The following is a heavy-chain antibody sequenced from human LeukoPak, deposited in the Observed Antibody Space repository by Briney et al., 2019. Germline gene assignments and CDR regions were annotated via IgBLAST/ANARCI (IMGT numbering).Heavy chain of an antibody. J-gene: IGHJ3*02. CDR1: GGSISSYY. Sequence: SETLSLTCTVSGGSISSYYWSWIRQPPGKGLESIGYIYHSGSTNYNPSLKSRVTISVDTSKNQFSLKLSSVTAADTAVYYCARGGVVTDAFDIWGQGTMVTVSS. D-gene: IGHD2-21*02. CDR3: ARGGVVTDAFDI. CDR2: IYHSGST. V-gene: IGHV4-59*01.